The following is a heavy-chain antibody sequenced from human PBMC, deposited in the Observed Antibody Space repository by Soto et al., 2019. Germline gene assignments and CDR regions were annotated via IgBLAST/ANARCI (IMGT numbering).Heavy chain of an antibody. CDR1: GYTFTSYD. CDR2: MNPNSGNT. CDR3: ARGNTIAAACVVDY. D-gene: IGHD6-13*01. Sequence: VASVKVSCNASGYTFTSYDINWVRQATGQGLEWMGWMNPNSGNTGYAQKFQGRVTMTRNTSISTAYMELSSLRSEDTAVYYCARGNTIAAACVVDYWGQVTLVTGCS. J-gene: IGHJ4*02. V-gene: IGHV1-8*01.